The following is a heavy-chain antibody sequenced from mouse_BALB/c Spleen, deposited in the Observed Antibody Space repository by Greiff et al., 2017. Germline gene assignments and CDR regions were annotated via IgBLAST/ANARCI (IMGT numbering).Heavy chain of an antibody. J-gene: IGHJ4*01. Sequence: EVQLQQSGAELVKPGASVKLSCTASGFNIKDTYMHWVKQRPEQGLEWIGRIDPANGNTKYDPKFQGKATITADTTSHTAYLQLSSLTSEDTAVYYCTRSGDVDYWGQGTSVTVSS. D-gene: IGHD3-1*01. V-gene: IGHV14-3*02. CDR3: TRSGDVDY. CDR1: GFNIKDTY. CDR2: IDPANGNT.